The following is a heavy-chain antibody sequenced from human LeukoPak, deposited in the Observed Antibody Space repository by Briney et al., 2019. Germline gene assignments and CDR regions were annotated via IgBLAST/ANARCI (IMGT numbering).Heavy chain of an antibody. CDR1: VASISTYY. CDR2: MYYSGST. Sequence: KPPETLSLTCTVSVASISTYYWSWIRQPPGKGLEWIGYMYYSGSTNYNPSLKSRVTISLDTPKNQFSLRLNSVTAADTAVYYCARGVAGYGPYDYWGQGTLVTVSS. J-gene: IGHJ4*02. CDR3: ARGVAGYGPYDY. V-gene: IGHV4-59*01. D-gene: IGHD5-12*01.